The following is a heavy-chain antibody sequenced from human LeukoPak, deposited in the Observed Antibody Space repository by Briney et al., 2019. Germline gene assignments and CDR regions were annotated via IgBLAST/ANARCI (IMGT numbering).Heavy chain of an antibody. CDR1: GFTFDDYA. CDR3: AKSQFGGVFDGFDI. J-gene: IGHJ3*02. V-gene: IGHV3-43*02. CDR2: LSGDGGST. D-gene: IGHD3-16*01. Sequence: GGSLRLSCAASGFTFDDYAMHWVRQAPGKGLEWVSLSGDGGSTYYADSVRGRFTISRDNSKNTLYVQMNSLRAEDTAVYYCAKSQFGGVFDGFDIWGQGTMVTVSS.